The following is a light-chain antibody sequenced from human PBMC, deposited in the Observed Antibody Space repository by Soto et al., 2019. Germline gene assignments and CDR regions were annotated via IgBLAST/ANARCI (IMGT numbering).Light chain of an antibody. CDR1: QGISRA. J-gene: IGKJ4*01. Sequence: AIQLTQSPSSLSASVGGRVTITCRASQGISRALAWYQQKPGKAPKLLMHDASSLESGVPSRFSVSGSLTDFTLAISSLQPEDYGTYYCQQFTNYPLTFGGGTKVEIK. CDR2: DAS. CDR3: QQFTNYPLT. V-gene: IGKV1D-13*01.